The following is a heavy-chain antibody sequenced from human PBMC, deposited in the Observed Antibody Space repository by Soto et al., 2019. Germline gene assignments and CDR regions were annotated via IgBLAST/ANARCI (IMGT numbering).Heavy chain of an antibody. J-gene: IGHJ5*02. V-gene: IGHV1-69*12. D-gene: IGHD5-18*01. CDR2: IIPIFGTA. CDR1: GGTFSSYA. CDR3: ARATPGDTAMVNGWFDP. Sequence: QVQLVQSGAEVKKPGSSVKVSCKASGGTFSSYAISWVRQAPGQGLEWMGGIIPIFGTANYARKFQGRVTITADESTSTAYMELSSLRSEDTAVYYCARATPGDTAMVNGWFDPWGQGTLVTVSS.